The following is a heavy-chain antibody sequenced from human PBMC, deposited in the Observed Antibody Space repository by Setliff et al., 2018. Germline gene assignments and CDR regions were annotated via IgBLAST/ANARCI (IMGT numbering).Heavy chain of an antibody. V-gene: IGHV1-24*01. CDR3: ARVWGDAFEI. CDR2: FDPEDGET. D-gene: IGHD7-27*01. Sequence: ASVKVSCKVSGYTLTELSMHWVRQAPGKGLEWMGGFDPEDGETIYAQKFQGRVTMTEDTSTSTAYMELRSLRSDDTAVYYCARVWGDAFEIWGQGTMVTVSS. CDR1: GYTLTELS. J-gene: IGHJ3*02.